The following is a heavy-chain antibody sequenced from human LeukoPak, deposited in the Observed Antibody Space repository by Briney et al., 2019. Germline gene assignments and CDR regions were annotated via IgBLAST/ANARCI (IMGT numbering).Heavy chain of an antibody. D-gene: IGHD3-22*01. CDR3: ARDPAPNYYDSSGYYPFDY. V-gene: IGHV1-46*01. CDR1: GYTFTRYY. J-gene: IGHJ4*02. CDR2: INPSGGST. Sequence: ASVKVSCKAPGYTFTRYYMHWVRQAPGQGLEWMGIINPSGGSTSYAQKFQGRVTMTRDTSTSTVYMELSSLRSEDTAVYYCARDPAPNYYDSSGYYPFDYWGQGTLVTVSS.